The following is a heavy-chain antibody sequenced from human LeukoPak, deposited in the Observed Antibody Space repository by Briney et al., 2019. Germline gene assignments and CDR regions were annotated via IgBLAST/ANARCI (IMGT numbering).Heavy chain of an antibody. V-gene: IGHV1-2*02. CDR3: SGRYGPGPV. D-gene: IGHD3-10*01. J-gene: IGHJ4*02. Sequence: DSVKVSCKASGYTFAAHHIHWVRQAPGQGLEWMGWILPDGRDTKYSQKFQDRMTLTTDTSTNTAYMELSSLIPDDTAVYYCSGRYGPGPVWGQGTLISASP. CDR1: GYTFAAHH. CDR2: ILPDGRDT.